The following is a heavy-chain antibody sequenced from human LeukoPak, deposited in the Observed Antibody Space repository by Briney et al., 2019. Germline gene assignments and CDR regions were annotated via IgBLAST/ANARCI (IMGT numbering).Heavy chain of an antibody. Sequence: SETLSLTCTVSGGSINSYFWNWIRQPAGKGLEWIGRIYSSGTTDYSPSLKSRVILAVDTAKKQLSLRLNSVTAADTAVYYCARATESGANTAFDIWGQGTMVTVSS. J-gene: IGHJ3*02. CDR3: ARATESGANTAFDI. D-gene: IGHD4/OR15-4a*01. CDR2: IYSSGTT. CDR1: GGSINSYF. V-gene: IGHV4-4*07.